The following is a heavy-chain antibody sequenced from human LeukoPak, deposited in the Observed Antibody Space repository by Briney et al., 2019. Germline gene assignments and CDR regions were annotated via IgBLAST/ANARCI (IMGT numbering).Heavy chain of an antibody. CDR2: INHSGST. D-gene: IGHD6-19*01. Sequence: SETLSLTCAVYGGSFSGYYWSWIRQPPGKGLEWIGEINHSGSTNYNPSLKSRVTISVDTSKNQFSLKLSSVTAADTAVYYCSTQLLVSDAFDIRGQGTMVTVSS. CDR3: STQLLVSDAFDI. J-gene: IGHJ3*02. CDR1: GGSFSGYY. V-gene: IGHV4-34*01.